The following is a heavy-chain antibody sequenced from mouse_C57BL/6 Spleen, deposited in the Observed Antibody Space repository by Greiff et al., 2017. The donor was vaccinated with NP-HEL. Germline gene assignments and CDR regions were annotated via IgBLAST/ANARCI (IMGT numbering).Heavy chain of an antibody. V-gene: IGHV1-62-2*01. Sequence: QVQLQQSGAELVKPGASVKLSCKASGYTFTEYTIHWVKQRSGQGLEWIGWFYPGSGSIKYNEKFKDKATLTADKSSSTVYMELSRLTSEDSAVYFCARHEDNYGSSWSSYFDYWGQGTTLTVSS. D-gene: IGHD1-1*01. CDR2: FYPGSGSI. J-gene: IGHJ2*01. CDR1: GYTFTEYT. CDR3: ARHEDNYGSSWSSYFDY.